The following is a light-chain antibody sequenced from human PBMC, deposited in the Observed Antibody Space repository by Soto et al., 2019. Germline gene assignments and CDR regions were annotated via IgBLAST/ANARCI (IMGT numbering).Light chain of an antibody. CDR1: SSDVGSYNL. J-gene: IGLJ1*01. CDR3: CSYAGSSTYV. CDR2: EGS. V-gene: IGLV2-23*01. Sequence: LTQPASVSGSPGQSITISCTGTSSDVGSYNLVSWYQQHPGKAPKLMIYEGSKRPSGVSNRFSGSKSGNTAFLTISGLQAEDEADYYCCSYAGSSTYVFGTGTKVTVL.